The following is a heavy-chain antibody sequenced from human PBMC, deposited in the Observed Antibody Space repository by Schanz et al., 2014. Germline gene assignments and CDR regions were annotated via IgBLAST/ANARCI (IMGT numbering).Heavy chain of an antibody. CDR3: ARDYAGFDC. J-gene: IGHJ4*02. D-gene: IGHD3-16*01. Sequence: EVQLVESGGGLVQPGGSLRLSCAASGFTFSSYWMHWVRQPPGKGLVWVSRISTDGSTSTSPDSVKGRFTISRDNAKNTLYLQMNSLRAEDTAVYYCARDYAGFDCWGQGTLVTVSS. CDR1: GFTFSSYW. V-gene: IGHV3-74*01. CDR2: ISTDGSTS.